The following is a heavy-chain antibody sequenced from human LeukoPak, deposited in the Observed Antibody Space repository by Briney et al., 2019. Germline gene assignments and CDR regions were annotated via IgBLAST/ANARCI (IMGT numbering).Heavy chain of an antibody. J-gene: IGHJ6*02. V-gene: IGHV1-8*01. CDR2: MSPNSGNT. CDR3: ARGGRSPPAYYYYGMDV. CDR1: GYTFTSYD. Sequence: ASVKVSCKASGYTFTSYDINWVRQATGQGLEWMGWMSPNSGNTGYAQKFQGRVTMTRNTSISTAYMELSSLRSEDTAVYYCARGGRSPPAYYYYGMDVWGQGTTVTVSS.